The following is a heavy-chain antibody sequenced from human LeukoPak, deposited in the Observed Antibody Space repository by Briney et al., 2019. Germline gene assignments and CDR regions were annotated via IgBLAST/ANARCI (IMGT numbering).Heavy chain of an antibody. Sequence: PGGSLRLSCAASGFTVSSNYMSWVRQAPGKGLEWVSAISGSGGSTYYADSVKGRFTISRDNSKNTLYLQMNSLRAEDTAVYSCAKGYYGSGSYYNYFDYWGQGTLVTVSS. CDR1: GFTVSSNY. CDR3: AKGYYGSGSYYNYFDY. CDR2: ISGSGGST. J-gene: IGHJ4*02. D-gene: IGHD3-10*01. V-gene: IGHV3-23*01.